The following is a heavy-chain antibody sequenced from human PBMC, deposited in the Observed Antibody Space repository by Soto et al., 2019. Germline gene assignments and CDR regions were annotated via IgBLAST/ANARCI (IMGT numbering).Heavy chain of an antibody. CDR1: GYSFATFC. D-gene: IGHD6-19*01. CDR3: ARRRRYSSGGRYYYGMDV. J-gene: IGHJ6*01. Sequence: LGESLKIACQGYGYSFATFCIGWVRQMPVKGREWMGLIDPYDSEITYSPSFQGLVTMSVDKSIRTAYLQWRSLKASDTAMYYCARRRRYSSGGRYYYGMDVWGQGTTVTVSS. V-gene: IGHV5-51*01. CDR2: IDPYDSEI.